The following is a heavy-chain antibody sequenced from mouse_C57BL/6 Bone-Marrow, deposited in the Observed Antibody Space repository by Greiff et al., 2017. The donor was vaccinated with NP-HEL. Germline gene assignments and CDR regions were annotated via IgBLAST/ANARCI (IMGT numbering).Heavy chain of an antibody. CDR3: VRHDYYGSAYYYAMDY. D-gene: IGHD1-1*01. Sequence: DVKLVESGGGLVQPKGSLKLSCAASGFSFNTYAMNWVRQAPGKGLEWVARIRSKSNNYATYYADSVKDRFTIARDDSESMLYLQMNNLKTEDTAMYYCVRHDYYGSAYYYAMDYWGQGTSVTVSS. V-gene: IGHV10-1*01. CDR2: IRSKSNNYAT. J-gene: IGHJ4*01. CDR1: GFSFNTYA.